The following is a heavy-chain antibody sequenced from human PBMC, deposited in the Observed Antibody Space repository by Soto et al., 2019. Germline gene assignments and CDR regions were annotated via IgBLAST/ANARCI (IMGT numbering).Heavy chain of an antibody. CDR1: GGSFSGYY. CDR3: ASRGQQLVVDDY. CDR2: INHSGST. V-gene: IGHV4-34*01. J-gene: IGHJ4*02. D-gene: IGHD6-13*01. Sequence: QVQLQQWGAGLLKPSETLSLTCAVYGGSFSGYYWSWIRQPPGKGLEWIGEINHSGSTNYNPSLKSRVTISVDTSKNQFYLKLSSVTAADTAVYYCASRGQQLVVDDYWGQGTLVTVSS.